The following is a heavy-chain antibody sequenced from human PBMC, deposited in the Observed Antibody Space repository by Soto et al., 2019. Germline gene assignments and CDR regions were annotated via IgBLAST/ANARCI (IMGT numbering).Heavy chain of an antibody. V-gene: IGHV3-21*01. CDR1: GFTFSSYS. CDR3: ARGLRSVSDDYKSQMEY. Sequence: GGSLRLSCAASGFTFSSYSMNWVRQAPGKGLEWVSSISSSSSYIYYADSVKGRFTISRDNAKNSLYLQMNSLRAEDTAVYYCARGLRSVSDDYKSQMEYWGQGTLVTVSS. D-gene: IGHD4-4*01. CDR2: ISSSSSYI. J-gene: IGHJ4*02.